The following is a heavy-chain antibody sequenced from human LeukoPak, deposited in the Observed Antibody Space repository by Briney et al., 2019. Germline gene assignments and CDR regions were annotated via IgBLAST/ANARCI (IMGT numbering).Heavy chain of an antibody. D-gene: IGHD5-18*01. J-gene: IGHJ4*02. CDR1: GLTFSSYS. V-gene: IGHV3-21*01. CDR2: TSSSSIYI. CDR3: ARVDGAMGSLDY. Sequence: GGSLRLSCAASGLTFSSYSMNWARQAPGKGLEWVSSTSSSSIYIYYADSVRGRFTISRDNAKNSLYLQMNSLRAEDTAVYYCARVDGAMGSLDYWGQGMLVTVSS.